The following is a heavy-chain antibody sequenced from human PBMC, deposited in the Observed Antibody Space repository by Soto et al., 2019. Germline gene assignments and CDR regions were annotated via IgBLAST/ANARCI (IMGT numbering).Heavy chain of an antibody. Sequence: QVQLVQSGAEVKKPGSSVKVSCKASGGTFSSYAISWVRQAPGQGLEWMGGSIPIFGTANYAQKFQGRVTITADESTSTAYMELSSLRSEDTAVYYCARSYCTNGVCYYYYGMDVWGQGTTVTVSS. D-gene: IGHD2-8*01. CDR1: GGTFSSYA. CDR2: SIPIFGTA. V-gene: IGHV1-69*01. J-gene: IGHJ6*02. CDR3: ARSYCTNGVCYYYYGMDV.